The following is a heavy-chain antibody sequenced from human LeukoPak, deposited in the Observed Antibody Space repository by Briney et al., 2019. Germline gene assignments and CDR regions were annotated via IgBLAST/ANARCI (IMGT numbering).Heavy chain of an antibody. V-gene: IGHV3-7*03. CDR2: IKQDGSEK. J-gene: IGHJ3*02. CDR1: GFTFSSYW. CDR3: AREFGYQLEDAFDI. D-gene: IGHD2-2*01. Sequence: GGSLRLSCAASGFTFSSYWMSWVRQAPGKGLEWVANIKQDGSEKYYVDSVKGRFTISRDNAKNSLYLQMNSLRAEDTAVYYCAREFGYQLEDAFDIWGQGTMVTVSS.